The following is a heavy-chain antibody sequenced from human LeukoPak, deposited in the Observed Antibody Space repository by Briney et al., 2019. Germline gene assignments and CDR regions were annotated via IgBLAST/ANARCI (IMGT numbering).Heavy chain of an antibody. Sequence: PSETLSLTCAVYGGSFIGYYWSWIRQPPGKGLDWIGQINQSGSTNYNPSLKSRVTISLDTSKTQFSLKLNSVTAADTAVYYCARRSFYSSSSGVHLWGQGTLVTVSA. CDR3: ARRSFYSSSSGVHL. CDR2: INQSGST. J-gene: IGHJ4*02. CDR1: GGSFIGYY. V-gene: IGHV4-34*01. D-gene: IGHD4-11*01.